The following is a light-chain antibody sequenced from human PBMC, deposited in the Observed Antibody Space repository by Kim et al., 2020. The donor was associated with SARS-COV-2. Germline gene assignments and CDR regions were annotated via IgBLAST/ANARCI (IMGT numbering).Light chain of an antibody. CDR1: NIGSKG. Sequence: GKTARITCGGNNIGSKGVHWYQQKPGQAPVLVIYYDSDRPSGNPERFSGSNSGNTATLTISRVEAGDEADYYCQVWDSSSDHPGVVFGGGTQLTVL. CDR2: YDS. J-gene: IGLJ2*01. CDR3: QVWDSSSDHPGVV. V-gene: IGLV3-21*04.